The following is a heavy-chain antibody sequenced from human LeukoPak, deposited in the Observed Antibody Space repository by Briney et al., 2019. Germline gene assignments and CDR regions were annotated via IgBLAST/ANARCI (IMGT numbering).Heavy chain of an antibody. D-gene: IGHD6-6*01. CDR1: GGSFSGYY. CDR3: ARAGKSSSSYYYYYGMDV. Sequence: SETLSLTCAVYGGSFSGYYWSWVRQPPGKGLEWLGEINHSGSTNYNPSLKSRVTISVDTSKNQFSLKLSSVTAADTAVYYCARAGKSSSSYYYYYGMDVWGQGTTVTVSS. J-gene: IGHJ6*02. V-gene: IGHV4-34*01. CDR2: INHSGST.